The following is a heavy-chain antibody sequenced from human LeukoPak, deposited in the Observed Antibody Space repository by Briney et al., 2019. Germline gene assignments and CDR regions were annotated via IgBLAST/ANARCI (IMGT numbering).Heavy chain of an antibody. J-gene: IGHJ5*02. D-gene: IGHD6-19*01. CDR1: GGSFSGYY. CDR2: INHSGST. V-gene: IGHV4-34*01. Sequence: SETLSLTCAVYGGSFSGYYWSWIRQPPGKGLEWIGEINHSGSTHYNPSLKSRVTISVDTSKNQFSLKLSSVTAADTAVYYCARRRAGRDWFDPWGQGTLVAVSS. CDR3: ARRRAGRDWFDP.